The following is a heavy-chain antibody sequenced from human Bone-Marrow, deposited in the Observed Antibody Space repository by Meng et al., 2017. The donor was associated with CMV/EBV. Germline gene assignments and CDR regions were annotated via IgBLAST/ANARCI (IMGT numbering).Heavy chain of an antibody. J-gene: IGHJ6*02. Sequence: GESLKISCVASGFTFSGYTMNWVRQAPGKGLEWISYISSSSDTIYYADSVRGRFTISRDNAKNSLYLQMNSLRAEDTAVYYCARAESSSWSLLNYYYYGMDVWGQGTTVTVSS. CDR1: GFTFSGYT. CDR3: ARAESSSWSLLNYYYYGMDV. V-gene: IGHV3-48*04. CDR2: ISSSSDTI. D-gene: IGHD6-13*01.